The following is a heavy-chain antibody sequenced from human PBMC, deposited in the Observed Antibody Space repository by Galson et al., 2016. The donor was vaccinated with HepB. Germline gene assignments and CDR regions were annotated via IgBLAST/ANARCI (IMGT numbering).Heavy chain of an antibody. D-gene: IGHD3-3*01. CDR2: IHSDGSSP. CDR3: ARANNDSWSGYPSGLGMDV. J-gene: IGHJ6*02. Sequence: SLRLSCAASGFTFSIYWMHWVRQVPGKGLVWVSRIHSDGSSPDYADSVKGRFTISRDNAKNTLYLQTNSLRAEDSAVYFCARANNDSWSGYPSGLGMDVWGQGTTVTVPS. CDR1: GFTFSIYW. V-gene: IGHV3-74*01.